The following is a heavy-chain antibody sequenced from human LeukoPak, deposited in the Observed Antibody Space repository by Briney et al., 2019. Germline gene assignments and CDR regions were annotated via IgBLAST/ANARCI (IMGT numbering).Heavy chain of an antibody. J-gene: IGHJ4*02. CDR1: GFTFDDYA. CDR3: ARDMESRGYGLRPSY. V-gene: IGHV3-30-3*01. Sequence: PGRSLRLSCAASGFTFDDYAMHWVRQAPGKGLEWVAVISYDGSNKYYADSVKGRFTISRDNSKITLYLQMNSLRAEDTAVYYCARDMESRGYGLRPSYWGQGTLVTVSS. D-gene: IGHD3-22*01. CDR2: ISYDGSNK.